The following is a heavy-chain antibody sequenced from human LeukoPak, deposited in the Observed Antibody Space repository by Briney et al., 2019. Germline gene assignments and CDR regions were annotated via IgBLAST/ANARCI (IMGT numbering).Heavy chain of an antibody. V-gene: IGHV3-20*04. CDR1: GFTFDDYG. CDR3: AREYSSSWDVNWFDP. Sequence: GGSLRLSCAASGFTFDDYGMSWVRQAPGKGLEWVSGINWNGGSTGYADSVKGRFTISRDNAKNSLYLQMNSLRAEDTAVYYCAREYSSSWDVNWFDPWGQGTLVTVSS. CDR2: INWNGGST. J-gene: IGHJ5*02. D-gene: IGHD6-13*01.